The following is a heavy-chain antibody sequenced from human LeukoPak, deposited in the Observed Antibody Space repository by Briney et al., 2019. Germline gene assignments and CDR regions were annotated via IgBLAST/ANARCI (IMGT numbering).Heavy chain of an antibody. D-gene: IGHD4-23*01. CDR3: AREEITAVTTDAFDV. CDR2: IIPSGGST. V-gene: IGHV1-46*01. Sequence: GASVKVSCKASGYTFTSYYMHWVRQAPGQGLEWMGMIIPSGGSTMYAQKFQGRVTMTRDMSTSTVYMELSSLRSEDTAMYYCAREEITAVTTDAFDVWGQGTMVTVSS. J-gene: IGHJ3*01. CDR1: GYTFTSYY.